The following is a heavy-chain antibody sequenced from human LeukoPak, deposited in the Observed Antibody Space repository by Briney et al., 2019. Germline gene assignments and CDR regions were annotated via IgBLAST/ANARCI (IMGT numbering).Heavy chain of an antibody. D-gene: IGHD1-7*01. Sequence: SETLFLTCTVSGDSISSSCCSWGWIRQPPGKGLEWIGSAHYSGSTYYNPSLKSRVTISVDTSKNRFSLKLSSVTAADTAVYYCARLTGTYYYYYMDVWGKGTTVTVSS. V-gene: IGHV4-39*07. J-gene: IGHJ6*03. CDR1: GDSISSSCCS. CDR2: AHYSGST. CDR3: ARLTGTYYYYYMDV.